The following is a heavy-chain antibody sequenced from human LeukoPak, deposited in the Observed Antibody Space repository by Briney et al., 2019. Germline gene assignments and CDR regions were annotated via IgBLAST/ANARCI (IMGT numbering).Heavy chain of an antibody. Sequence: SVKVSCKASGGTFSSYAISWVRQAPGQGLEWMGRIIPIFGTANYAQKFQGRVTITTDESTSTAYMELSSLRSEDTAVYYCARDRRYYYDSSGHAYFDYWGQGTLVTVSS. J-gene: IGHJ4*02. CDR3: ARDRRYYYDSSGHAYFDY. CDR2: IIPIFGTA. V-gene: IGHV1-69*05. D-gene: IGHD3-22*01. CDR1: GGTFSSYA.